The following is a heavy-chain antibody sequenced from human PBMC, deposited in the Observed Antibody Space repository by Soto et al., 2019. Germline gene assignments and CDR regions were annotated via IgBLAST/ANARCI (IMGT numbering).Heavy chain of an antibody. CDR1: GFTVSSNY. CDR3: GIYPGWEISHV. CDR2: IYSGGST. D-gene: IGHD3-16*02. Sequence: EVPLVESGGGLIQPGGSLRLSCAASGFTVSSNYMNWVRQAPGKGLEWVSDIYSGGSTYYADSGKGRVTISIDNSMNTLYPLISSLRAEDTAESYSGIYPGWEISHVGGQGTTVTVSS. J-gene: IGHJ6*02. V-gene: IGHV3-53*01.